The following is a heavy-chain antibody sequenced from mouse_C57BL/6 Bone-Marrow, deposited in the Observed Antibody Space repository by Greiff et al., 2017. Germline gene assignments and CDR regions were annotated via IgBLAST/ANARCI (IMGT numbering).Heavy chain of an antibody. CDR1: GYTFTDYE. CDR2: IDPETGGT. J-gene: IGHJ2*01. CDR3: TSLIPRTLFDY. V-gene: IGHV1-15*01. Sequence: QVQLQQSGAELVRPGASVTLSCKASGYTFTDYEMHWVKQTPVHGLEWIGAIDPETGGTAYNQKFKGKAILTADKSSSTAYMELRSLTSEDSAVXYCTSLIPRTLFDYWGQGTTLTVSS.